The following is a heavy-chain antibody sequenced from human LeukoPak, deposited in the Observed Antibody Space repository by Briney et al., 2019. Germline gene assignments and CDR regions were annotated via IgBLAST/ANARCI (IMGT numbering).Heavy chain of an antibody. J-gene: IGHJ4*02. Sequence: ASVKVSCKASGYTFTSYGISWVRQAPGQGLEWMGWISAYNGNTNYAQKLQGRVTMTTDTSTSTAYTELRSLRSDDTAVYYCARFYDYGDFYFDYWGQGTLVTVSS. CDR1: GYTFTSYG. CDR3: ARFYDYGDFYFDY. V-gene: IGHV1-18*01. D-gene: IGHD4-17*01. CDR2: ISAYNGNT.